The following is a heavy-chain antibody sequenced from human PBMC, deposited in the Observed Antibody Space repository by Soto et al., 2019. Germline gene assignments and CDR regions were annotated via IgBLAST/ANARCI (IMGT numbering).Heavy chain of an antibody. Sequence: GGSLRLSCAASGFTFSSYAMSWVRQAPGKGLEWVSSISSSSSYIYYADSVKGRFTISRDNAKNSLYLQMNSLRAEDTAVYYCARSTAVAGTGSRWFDPWGQGTLVTVSS. J-gene: IGHJ5*02. V-gene: IGHV3-21*01. D-gene: IGHD6-19*01. CDR2: ISSSSSYI. CDR1: GFTFSSYA. CDR3: ARSTAVAGTGSRWFDP.